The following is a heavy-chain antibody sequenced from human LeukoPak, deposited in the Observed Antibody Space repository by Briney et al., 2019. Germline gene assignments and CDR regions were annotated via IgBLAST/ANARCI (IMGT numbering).Heavy chain of an antibody. J-gene: IGHJ4*02. CDR1: GGSISSSSYY. Sequence: SETLSLTCTVSGGSISSSSYYWGWIRQPPGKGLEWIGSIYYSGSTYYNPSLKSRVTISVNTSKNQFSLKLSSVTAADTAVYYCARHGMVRGVIITRIDYWGQGTLVTVSS. CDR2: IYYSGST. V-gene: IGHV4-39*01. D-gene: IGHD3-10*01. CDR3: ARHGMVRGVIITRIDY.